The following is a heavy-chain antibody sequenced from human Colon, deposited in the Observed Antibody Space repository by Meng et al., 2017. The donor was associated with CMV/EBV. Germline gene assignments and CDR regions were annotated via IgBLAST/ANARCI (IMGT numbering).Heavy chain of an antibody. D-gene: IGHD2-2*01. CDR2: ISSSSTI. CDR3: ARVESRYCRSTSCYDYYYYGMDV. J-gene: IGHJ6*02. CDR1: GFTFSDYY. Sequence: GVSLKISCAASGFTFSDYYMNWVRQAPGEGLEWVSSISSSSTIYYAESLKGRFTISRDNAKNSLYLLMNSLRADDTAVYYCARVESRYCRSTSCYDYYYYGMDVWGQGTTVTVSS. V-gene: IGHV3-69-1*02.